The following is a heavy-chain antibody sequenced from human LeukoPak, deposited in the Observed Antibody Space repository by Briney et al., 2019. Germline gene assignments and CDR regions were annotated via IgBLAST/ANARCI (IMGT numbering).Heavy chain of an antibody. J-gene: IGHJ4*02. CDR2: IYYSGST. V-gene: IGHV4-59*01. Sequence: SETLSLTCTVSGCTISSYYWSWIRQPPGKGLEWIGYIYYSGSTKYNPSLKSRVTTSVKTSTNQLPLMLSTITAADTTASYSARGGFGENFDYWGQGTLVTVSS. CDR1: GCTISSYY. D-gene: IGHD3-10*01. CDR3: ARGGFGENFDY.